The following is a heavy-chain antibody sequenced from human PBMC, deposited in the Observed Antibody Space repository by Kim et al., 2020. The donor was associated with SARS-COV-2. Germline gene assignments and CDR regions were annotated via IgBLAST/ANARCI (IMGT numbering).Heavy chain of an antibody. J-gene: IGHJ3*02. Sequence: ASVKVSCKASGYTFTSYGISWVGQAPGRGLEWMGWICAYNGNTNYAQKLQGRVNMTTDTSTSTAYMGLRSLRSDDTAAYYCARDSGSIIVVVNDIHFDAFDIWGQGTMVTVSS. CDR2: ICAYNGNT. V-gene: IGHV1-18*01. CDR3: ARDSGSIIVVVNDIHFDAFDI. D-gene: IGHD2-21*01. CDR1: GYTFTSYG.